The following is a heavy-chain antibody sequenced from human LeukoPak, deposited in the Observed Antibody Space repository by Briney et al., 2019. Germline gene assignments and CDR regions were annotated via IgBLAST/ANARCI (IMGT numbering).Heavy chain of an antibody. J-gene: IGHJ4*02. Sequence: GGSLRLSCAASGFTVSSNHMTWVRQAPGKGLEWVSVIYSGGDTHYADSVKGRFTISRDNSKNTLYLQMNSLRAEDTAVYYCASGSSTVSAGYYWGQGTLVTVSS. CDR3: ASGSSTVSAGYY. V-gene: IGHV3-53*01. D-gene: IGHD6-19*01. CDR1: GFTVSSNH. CDR2: IYSGGDT.